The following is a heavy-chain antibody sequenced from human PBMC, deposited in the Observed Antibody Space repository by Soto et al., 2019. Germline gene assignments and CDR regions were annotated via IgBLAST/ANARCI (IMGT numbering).Heavy chain of an antibody. D-gene: IGHD6-19*01. Sequence: HPGGSLRLSCAASGFTFSSYGMHWVRQAPGKGLEWVAVISYDGSNKYYADSVKGRFTISRDNSKNTLYLQMNSLRAEDTAVYYCAKDLELWYLRSSGWDFQHWGQGTLVTVSS. J-gene: IGHJ1*01. CDR3: AKDLELWYLRSSGWDFQH. CDR2: ISYDGSNK. CDR1: GFTFSSYG. V-gene: IGHV3-30*18.